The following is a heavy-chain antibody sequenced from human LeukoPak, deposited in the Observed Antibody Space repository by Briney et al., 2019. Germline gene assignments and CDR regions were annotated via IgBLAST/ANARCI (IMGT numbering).Heavy chain of an antibody. CDR1: GGSFSGYY. V-gene: IGHV4-34*01. CDR3: ARGVRDRERLRFFDY. CDR2: INHSGST. Sequence: PSETLSLTCAVCGGSFSGYYWSWIRQPPGKGLEWIGEINHSGSTNYNPSLKSRVTISVDTSKNQFSLKLSSVTAADTAVYYCARGVRDRERLRFFDYWGQGTLVTVSS. D-gene: IGHD3-3*01. J-gene: IGHJ4*02.